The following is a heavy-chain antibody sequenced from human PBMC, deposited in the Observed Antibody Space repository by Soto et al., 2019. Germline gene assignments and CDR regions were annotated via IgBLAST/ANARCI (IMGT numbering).Heavy chain of an antibody. V-gene: IGHV4-34*01. D-gene: IGHD6-19*01. Sequence: QVQLQQWGAGLLKPSETLSLTCAVYGGSFSGYYWSWIRQPPGKGLEWIGEINHSGSTNYNPSLKRLVTISVDTSKNQLSLKLSSVTAADTAVYYCAREPRQWLVRSRNAFDIWGQGTMVTVSS. CDR2: INHSGST. J-gene: IGHJ3*02. CDR3: AREPRQWLVRSRNAFDI. CDR1: GGSFSGYY.